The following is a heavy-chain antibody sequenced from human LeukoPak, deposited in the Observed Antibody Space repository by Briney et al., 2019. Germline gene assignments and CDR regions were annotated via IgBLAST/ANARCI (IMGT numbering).Heavy chain of an antibody. D-gene: IGHD2-2*02. CDR3: ARRSHCSSTSCYSYYYMDV. CDR2: INHSGST. V-gene: IGHV4-34*01. J-gene: IGHJ6*03. CDR1: GGSFSGYY. Sequence: SETLSLTCAVYGGSFSGYYWSWIRQPPGKGLEWIGEINHSGSTNYNPSLKSRVTISVDTSKNQFSLKLSSVTAADTAVYYCARRSHCSSTSCYSYYYMDVWGKGTTVTVSS.